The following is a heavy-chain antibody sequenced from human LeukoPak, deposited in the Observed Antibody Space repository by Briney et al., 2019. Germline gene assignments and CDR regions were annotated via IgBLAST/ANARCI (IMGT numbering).Heavy chain of an antibody. V-gene: IGHV4-59*11. Sequence: SETPSLTCTVSGGSLSSHFWSWIRQPPGKGLELIGHIYYTGTTYYNPSLNSRVTISLDTPRNQFSLRLTSVTAADTAVYYCARFSSDCSTASCYLTYWGQGTLVTVSS. CDR1: GGSLSSHF. D-gene: IGHD2-2*01. CDR2: IYYTGTT. J-gene: IGHJ4*02. CDR3: ARFSSDCSTASCYLTY.